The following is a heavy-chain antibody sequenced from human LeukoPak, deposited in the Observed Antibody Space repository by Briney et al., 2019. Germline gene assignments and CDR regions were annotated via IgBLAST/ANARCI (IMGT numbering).Heavy chain of an antibody. Sequence: AGSLRLSCAASGFTFSSYSMNWVRQAPGKGLEWVAVISYDGSNKYYADSVKGRFTISRDNSKNTLYLQMNSLRAEDTAVYYCARAQLYSSGFDYWGQGTLVTVSS. V-gene: IGHV3-30*03. CDR2: ISYDGSNK. D-gene: IGHD6-19*01. J-gene: IGHJ4*02. CDR1: GFTFSSYS. CDR3: ARAQLYSSGFDY.